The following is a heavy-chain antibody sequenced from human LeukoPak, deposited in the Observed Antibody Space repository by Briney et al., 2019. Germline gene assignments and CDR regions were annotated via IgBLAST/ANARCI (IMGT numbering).Heavy chain of an antibody. D-gene: IGHD3-3*01. CDR2: IYYSGST. CDR3: ASVPYDFWSGHLLNWFDL. Sequence: SQTLSLTCTVSGGSISSGDYYWSWIRQPPGKGLEWIGYIYYSGSTYYNPSLKSRVTISVDTSKNQFSLKLSSVTAADTAVYYCASVPYDFWSGHLLNWFDLWGQGTLVTVSS. V-gene: IGHV4-30-4*08. CDR1: GGSISSGDYY. J-gene: IGHJ5*02.